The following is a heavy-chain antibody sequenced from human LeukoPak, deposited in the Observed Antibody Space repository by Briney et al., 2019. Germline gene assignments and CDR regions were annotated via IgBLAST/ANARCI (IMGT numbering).Heavy chain of an antibody. CDR3: ARTPEGDFWSGYYQFDY. V-gene: IGHV3-30*03. D-gene: IGHD3-3*01. CDR2: ISYDGSNK. J-gene: IGHJ4*02. Sequence: GGSLRLSCAASGFTFSSYGMHWVRQAPGRGLEWVAVISYDGSNKYYADSVKGRFTISRDNSKNTLYLQMNSLRAEDTAVYYCARTPEGDFWSGYYQFDYWGQGTLVTVSS. CDR1: GFTFSSYG.